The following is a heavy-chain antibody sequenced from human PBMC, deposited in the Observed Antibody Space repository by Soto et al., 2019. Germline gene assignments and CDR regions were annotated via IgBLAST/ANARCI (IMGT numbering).Heavy chain of an antibody. CDR3: AGEGPAAYSSSWYGGYD. CDR2: IIPIFGTA. D-gene: IGHD6-13*01. CDR1: GGTFSSYA. V-gene: IGHV1-69*12. Sequence: QVQLVQSGAEVKKPGSSVKVSCKASGGTFSSYAISWVRQAPGQGLEWMGGIIPIFGTANYAQKFQGRVTSTADESTSTAYMELSSLRSEDTAVYYCAGEGPAAYSSSWYGGYDWGQGTLVTVSS. J-gene: IGHJ4*02.